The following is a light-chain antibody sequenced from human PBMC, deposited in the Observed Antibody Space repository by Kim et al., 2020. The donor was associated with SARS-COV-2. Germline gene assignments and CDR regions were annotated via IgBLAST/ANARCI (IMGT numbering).Light chain of an antibody. Sequence: EIVLTQSPGTLSLSPGERATLSCRASQSVSSSYLAWYQQNPGQAPRLLIYGASSRATGIPDWFSGSGSGADFTLTISRLEPEDFAVYYCQQYGSSPITFGQGTRLEIK. CDR2: GAS. CDR3: QQYGSSPIT. CDR1: QSVSSSY. V-gene: IGKV3-20*01. J-gene: IGKJ5*01.